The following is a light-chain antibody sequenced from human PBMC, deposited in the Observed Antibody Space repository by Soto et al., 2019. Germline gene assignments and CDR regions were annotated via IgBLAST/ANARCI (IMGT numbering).Light chain of an antibody. CDR2: DAS. J-gene: IGKJ1*01. V-gene: IGKV1-5*01. Sequence: DLQLTPSHSTLPASVGVRVTITCRASQNINTWSAWYQQTPGKAPSLLLYDASRLETGIPSRFRGSGSGIEFTLTITSLQPDVFATYYCQQKNSYPWSFGQGTKVQVK. CDR1: QNINTW. CDR3: QQKNSYPWS.